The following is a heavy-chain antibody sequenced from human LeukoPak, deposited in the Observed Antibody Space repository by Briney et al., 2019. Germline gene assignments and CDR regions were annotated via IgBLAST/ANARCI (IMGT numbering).Heavy chain of an antibody. Sequence: GASVKVSCKASGYTFTSYEINWVRQATGQGLEWMGWMNPNSGNTGYAQKFQGRVTMTRNTSISTAYMELSSLRSEDTAVYYCARPGRKSTSPTDYWGQGTLVTVSS. CDR2: MNPNSGNT. CDR1: GYTFTSYE. D-gene: IGHD2-2*01. V-gene: IGHV1-8*01. J-gene: IGHJ4*02. CDR3: ARPGRKSTSPTDY.